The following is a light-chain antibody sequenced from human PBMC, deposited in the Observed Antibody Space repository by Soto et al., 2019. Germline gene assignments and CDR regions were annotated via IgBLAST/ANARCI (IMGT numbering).Light chain of an antibody. CDR3: QKYNNWPPLT. CDR1: QSVNYN. V-gene: IGKV3D-15*01. Sequence: EIVMTQSPATLSVSPGERATLSCRASQSVNYNLAWYQQKPGQAPRLLIYSASNRATGTPARFSGSGSGTEFTLTISRLQSEDFAVYYCQKYNNWPPLTVGGGTKVDNK. J-gene: IGKJ4*01. CDR2: SAS.